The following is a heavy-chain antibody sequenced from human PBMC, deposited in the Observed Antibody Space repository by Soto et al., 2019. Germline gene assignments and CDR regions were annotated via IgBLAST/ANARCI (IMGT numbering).Heavy chain of an antibody. D-gene: IGHD3-10*01. J-gene: IGHJ3*02. Sequence: EVQLVESGGGLVQPGGSLRLSCAVSGFTFSNSWMHWVRQAPGKGLVWVSTISPDGTIPDYTDSVKGRLAISRDNAKSTLFLQINSLIPEDPAVYYCARFRGDAFDIWGQGTMVTVSS. CDR1: GFTFSNSW. V-gene: IGHV3-74*01. CDR3: ARFRGDAFDI. CDR2: ISPDGTIP.